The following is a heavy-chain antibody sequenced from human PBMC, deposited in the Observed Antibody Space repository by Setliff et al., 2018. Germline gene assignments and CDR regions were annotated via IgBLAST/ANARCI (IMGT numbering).Heavy chain of an antibody. CDR2: IYTDNGNT. D-gene: IGHD5-12*01. Sequence: ASVKVSCKASGYTFSANAIHWVRQAPGQRLEWMGFIYTDNGNTKYSRNFQDRVAITRDTSASTAYMELSSLRSEDTAVYYCARVVALWDYYMDVWGKGTTVTVSS. V-gene: IGHV1-3*04. CDR3: ARVVALWDYYMDV. CDR1: GYTFSANA. J-gene: IGHJ6*03.